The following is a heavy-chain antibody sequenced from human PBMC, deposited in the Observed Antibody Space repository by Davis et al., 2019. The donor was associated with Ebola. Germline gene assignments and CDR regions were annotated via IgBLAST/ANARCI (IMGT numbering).Heavy chain of an antibody. D-gene: IGHD3-22*01. V-gene: IGHV3-23*01. CDR2: IDGGDGST. CDR3: ARECYDSSGYYYGLPGDY. Sequence: GESLKISCAGSGFTFNFYVMSWVRQAPGKGLEWVSAIDGGDGSTYYADSVKGRFTISRDNSKNTLYLQMNSLRADDTAVYYCARECYDSSGYYYGLPGDYWGQGTLVTVSS. J-gene: IGHJ4*02. CDR1: GFTFNFYV.